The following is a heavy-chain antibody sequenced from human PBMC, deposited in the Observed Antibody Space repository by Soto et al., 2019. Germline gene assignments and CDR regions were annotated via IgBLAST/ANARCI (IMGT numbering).Heavy chain of an antibody. CDR3: ARRDTSGFLRYFDN. D-gene: IGHD3-3*01. CDR2: IVPNVGTV. CDR1: GGTLSSFINYP. V-gene: IGHV1-69*06. Sequence: QMQLVQSGAEVKKPGSSVKVSCKASGGTLSSFINYPINWVRQAPGQGLEWMGGIVPNVGTVNYAQKFQGRVTITADNSTGTAYMELISLRSENTALYYCARRDTSGFLRYFDNWGQGTLVTVSS. J-gene: IGHJ4*02.